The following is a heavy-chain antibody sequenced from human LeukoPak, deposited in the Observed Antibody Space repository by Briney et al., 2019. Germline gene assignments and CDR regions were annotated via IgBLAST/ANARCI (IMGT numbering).Heavy chain of an antibody. CDR3: AKGGKWDVTPFDY. CDR2: ISYSGDST. D-gene: IGHD1-26*01. Sequence: GGSLRLSCAASGFTFSSYAISWVRQAPGKGLEWVSGISYSGDSTNYADSVKGRFTISTDNSKNMLYLQMDSLRAEDTAVYYCAKGGKWDVTPFDYWGQGTLVTVSS. J-gene: IGHJ4*02. V-gene: IGHV3-23*01. CDR1: GFTFSSYA.